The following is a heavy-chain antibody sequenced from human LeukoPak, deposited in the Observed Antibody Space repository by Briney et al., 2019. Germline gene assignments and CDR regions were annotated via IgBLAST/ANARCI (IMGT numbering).Heavy chain of an antibody. CDR3: AKDETYYDYVWGSYHKYYFDY. CDR1: GFTFSSYA. D-gene: IGHD3-16*02. Sequence: PGGSLRLSCAASGFTFSSYAMSWVRQAPGKGLEWVSAISCSGGSTYYADSVKGRFTISRDKSKNTLYLQMNSLRAEDTAVYYCAKDETYYDYVWGSYHKYYFDYWGQGTLVTVSS. J-gene: IGHJ4*02. CDR2: ISCSGGST. V-gene: IGHV3-23*01.